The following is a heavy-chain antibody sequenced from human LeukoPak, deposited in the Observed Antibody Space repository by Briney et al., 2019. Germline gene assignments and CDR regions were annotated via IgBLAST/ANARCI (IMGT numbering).Heavy chain of an antibody. D-gene: IGHD3-10*01. CDR3: ARAGYYYGSGSYYNLFGVGYYYYMDV. V-gene: IGHV1-46*01. CDR1: GYTFTSYY. CDR2: INPSGGST. Sequence: GASVKVSCKASGYTFTSYYMHWVRQAPGQGLEWMGIINPSGGSTSYAQKFQGRVTMTRDMSTSTVYMELSSLRSEDTAVYYCARAGYYYGSGSYYNLFGVGYYYYMDVWGKGTTVTISS. J-gene: IGHJ6*03.